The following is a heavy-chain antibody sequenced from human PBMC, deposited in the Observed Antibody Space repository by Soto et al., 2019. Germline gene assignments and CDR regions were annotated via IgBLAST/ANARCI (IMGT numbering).Heavy chain of an antibody. V-gene: IGHV1-46*01. CDR2: INPSGGST. D-gene: IGHD4-17*01. J-gene: IGHJ3*02. Sequence: GASVKVSCKASGYTFTSYYMHWVRQAPGQGLEWMGIINPSGGSTSYAQKFQGRVTMTRDTSTSTVYMELSSLRSEDTAVYYCARSVGDYGIDGDAFDIWGQGTMVT. CDR1: GYTFTSYY. CDR3: ARSVGDYGIDGDAFDI.